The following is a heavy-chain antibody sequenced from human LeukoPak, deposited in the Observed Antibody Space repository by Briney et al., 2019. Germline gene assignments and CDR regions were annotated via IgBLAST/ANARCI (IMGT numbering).Heavy chain of an antibody. D-gene: IGHD6-25*01. CDR2: IYYSGST. CDR3: ARGGIAADLAFDI. Sequence: TPSETLSLTWTVSGGSISSYYWSWIRQPPGKGLECIGYIYYSGSTNYIPSLKSRVTISVDPSKNQFSLKLTSVTAADTAVYYCARGGIAADLAFDIWGQGTMVTVSS. V-gene: IGHV4-59*08. J-gene: IGHJ3*02. CDR1: GGSISSYY.